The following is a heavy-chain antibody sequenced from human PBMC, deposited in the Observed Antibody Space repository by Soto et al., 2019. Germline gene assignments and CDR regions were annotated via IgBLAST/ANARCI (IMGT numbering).Heavy chain of an antibody. J-gene: IGHJ4*02. D-gene: IGHD2-15*01. CDR2: IIPILGIA. Sequence: SVKVSCKASGGTFSSYTISWVRQAPGQGLEWMGRIIPILGIANYAQKFQGRVTITADKSTSTAYMELSSLRSEDTAVYYCARGYCSGGSCYLDDYWGQGTLVTVSS. V-gene: IGHV1-69*02. CDR1: GGTFSSYT. CDR3: ARGYCSGGSCYLDDY.